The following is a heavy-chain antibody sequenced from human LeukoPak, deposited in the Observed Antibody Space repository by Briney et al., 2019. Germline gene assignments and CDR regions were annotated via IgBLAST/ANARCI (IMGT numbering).Heavy chain of an antibody. CDR3: STSSSWYNWFDP. CDR2: IIPIFGTA. D-gene: IGHD6-13*01. CDR1: GGTFSIYA. Sequence: ASVKVSCTASGGTFSIYAISWVRQAPGQGLEWMGGIIPIFGTANCAQKFQGSVTSTADESTSTAYMELSSLRSEDTAVYYCSTSSSWYNWFDPWGQGTLVTVSS. J-gene: IGHJ5*02. V-gene: IGHV1-69*13.